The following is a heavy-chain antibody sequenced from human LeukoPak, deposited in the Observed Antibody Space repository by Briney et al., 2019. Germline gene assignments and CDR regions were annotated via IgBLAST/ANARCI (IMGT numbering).Heavy chain of an antibody. CDR2: VSYDGSTK. CDR3: ARDIATGYFDSHFDY. V-gene: IGHV3-30-3*01. CDR1: GFTFSSYA. J-gene: IGHJ4*02. D-gene: IGHD3-9*01. Sequence: GGSLRLSCAASGFTFSSYAMSWVRQAPGKGLEWVAVVSYDGSTKYYADSVKGRFTISRDNSTNTLYLQMNSLRAEDTAIYYCARDIATGYFDSHFDYWGQGTLVTVSS.